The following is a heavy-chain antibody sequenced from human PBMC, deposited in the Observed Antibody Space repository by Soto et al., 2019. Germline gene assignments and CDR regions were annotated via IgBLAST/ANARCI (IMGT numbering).Heavy chain of an antibody. D-gene: IGHD5-12*01. J-gene: IGHJ6*02. CDR3: TTEAMLPPGYSGYDFEGVDYYYGMDV. Sequence: GGSLRLSCAASGFTFSNAWMSWVRQAPGKGLEWVGRIKSKTDGGTTDYAAPVKGRFTISRDDSKNTLYLQMNSLKTEDTAVYYCTTEAMLPPGYSGYDFEGVDYYYGMDVWGQGTTVTVSS. CDR2: IKSKTDGGTT. V-gene: IGHV3-15*01. CDR1: GFTFSNAW.